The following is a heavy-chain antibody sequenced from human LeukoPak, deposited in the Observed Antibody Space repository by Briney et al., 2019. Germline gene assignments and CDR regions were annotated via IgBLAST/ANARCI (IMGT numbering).Heavy chain of an antibody. CDR2: ISYDGSNK. V-gene: IGHV3-30-3*01. Sequence: GRSLRLSCAASGFTFSSYAMHWVRQAPGKGLEWVAVISYDGSNKYYADSVKGRFTISRDNSKNTLYLQMNSLRAEDTAVYYCAKDRASGSGSYSYRGFDYWGQGTLVTVFS. D-gene: IGHD6-19*01. CDR3: AKDRASGSGSYSYRGFDY. J-gene: IGHJ4*02. CDR1: GFTFSSYA.